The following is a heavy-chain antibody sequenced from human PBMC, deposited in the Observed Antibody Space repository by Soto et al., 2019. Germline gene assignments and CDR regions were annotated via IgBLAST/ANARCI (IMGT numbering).Heavy chain of an antibody. Sequence: GGSLRLSCAASGFTFSSYAMHWVRQAPGKGLEWVAVISYDGSNKYYADSVKGRFTISRDNSKNTLYLQMNSLRAEDTAVYYCAKAPLGGIVVVVAATRYMDVWGKGTTVTVSS. V-gene: IGHV3-30-3*01. J-gene: IGHJ6*03. CDR3: AKAPLGGIVVVVAATRYMDV. D-gene: IGHD2-15*01. CDR1: GFTFSSYA. CDR2: ISYDGSNK.